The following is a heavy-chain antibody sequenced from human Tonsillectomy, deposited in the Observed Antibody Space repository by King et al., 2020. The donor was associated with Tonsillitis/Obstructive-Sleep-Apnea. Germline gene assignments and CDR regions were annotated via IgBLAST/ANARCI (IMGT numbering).Heavy chain of an antibody. CDR2: ISPTTSYI. CDR3: ARDSDDAFDI. V-gene: IGHV3-21*01. CDR1: GFTFTTYS. Sequence: VQLVESGGGLVKPGGSLRLSCAASGFTFTTYSMNWVRQAPGKGLEWVSSISPTTSYISYGDSVKGRFTITRDDAKISLYLQMNSLRAEDTAVYYCARDSDDAFDIWGQGTMVTVSS. J-gene: IGHJ3*02.